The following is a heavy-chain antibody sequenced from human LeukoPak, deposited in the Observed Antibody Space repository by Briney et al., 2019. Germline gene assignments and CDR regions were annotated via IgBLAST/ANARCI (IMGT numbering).Heavy chain of an antibody. J-gene: IGHJ4*02. CDR1: GGSISSSSYY. D-gene: IGHD3-3*01. CDR3: ARSGYYGREFDY. V-gene: IGHV4-39*07. Sequence: PSETLSLTCTVSGGSISSSSYYWGWIRQPPGKGLEWIGSIYYSGSTYYNPSLKSRVTISVDTSKNQFSLKLSSVTAADTAVYYCARSGYYGREFDYWGQGTLVTVSS. CDR2: IYYSGST.